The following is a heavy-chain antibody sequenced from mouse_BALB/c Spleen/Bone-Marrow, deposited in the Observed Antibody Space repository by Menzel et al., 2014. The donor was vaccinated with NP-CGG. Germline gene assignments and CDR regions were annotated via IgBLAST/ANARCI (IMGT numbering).Heavy chain of an antibody. CDR1: GDSITSGY. J-gene: IGHJ2*01. CDR2: ISYSGST. D-gene: IGHD2-3*01. CDR3: ATYDGYYFDY. Sequence: EVMLVESGPSLVKPSQTLSLTCSVTGDSITSGYWNWIRKFPGNKLEYMGYISYSGSTYYSPSLKSRISITRDTSKNXYHLHVNSETTEDTATYHCATYDGYYFDYWGQGTTLTVSS. V-gene: IGHV3-8*02.